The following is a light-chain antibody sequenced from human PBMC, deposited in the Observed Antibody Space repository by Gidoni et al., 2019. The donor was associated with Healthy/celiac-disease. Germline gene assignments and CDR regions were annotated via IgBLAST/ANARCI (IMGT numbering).Light chain of an antibody. J-gene: IGKJ5*01. CDR2: WAS. V-gene: IGKV4-1*01. CDR3: QQYYSPPG. CDR1: QSVLYISNNNNY. Sequence: DIVMTQSPDSLAVSLGERATINCKSSQSVLYISNNNNYLAWYQQKPGQPPKLLIYWASTRESGVPDRFSGSGSGTDFTLTISSLQAEDVAVYYCQQYYSPPGFGQGTRLEIK.